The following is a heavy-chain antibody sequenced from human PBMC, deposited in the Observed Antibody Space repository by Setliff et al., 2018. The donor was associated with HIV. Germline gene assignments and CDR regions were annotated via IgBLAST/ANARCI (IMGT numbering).Heavy chain of an antibody. V-gene: IGHV4-39*07. J-gene: IGHJ4*02. Sequence: SETLSLTCTVSGGSISSSSYYWGWVRQPPGKGLEWIGSMYYSGSTYYTPSLKSRITISLDTSKNQFSLRMRSVTAAEPAVYYCARVFVDTAVLRVLEYYFDSWGRGTLVTVSS. D-gene: IGHD5-18*01. CDR3: ARVFVDTAVLRVLEYYFDS. CDR2: MYYSGST. CDR1: GGSISSSSYY.